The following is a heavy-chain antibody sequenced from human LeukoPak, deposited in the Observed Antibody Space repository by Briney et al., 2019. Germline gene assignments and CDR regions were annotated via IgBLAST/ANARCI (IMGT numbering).Heavy chain of an antibody. CDR2: IYYSGTT. V-gene: IGHV4-59*01. CDR1: GGSISSYY. J-gene: IGHJ4*02. Sequence: SETLSLTCTVSGGSISSYYWSWVRQPPGKGLEWIGYIYYSGTTNYNPSLKSRVTISVDTSKNQFSLRLSSVTAADTAVYYCARGVYIAAAQYGYWGQGTLVTVSS. CDR3: ARGVYIAAAQYGY. D-gene: IGHD6-13*01.